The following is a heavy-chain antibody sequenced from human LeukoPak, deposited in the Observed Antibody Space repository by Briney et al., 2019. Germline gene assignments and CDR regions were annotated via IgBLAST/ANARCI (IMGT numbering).Heavy chain of an antibody. Sequence: GWSLRLSCAASRFTFSSYAMSWVRQAPGKGLEWVSAISGSGGSTYYADSVKGRFTISRDNSKNTLYLQMNSLRAEDTAVYYCANTPCNVLRYFDWSRNSDYWGQGTLVTVSS. D-gene: IGHD3-9*01. V-gene: IGHV3-23*01. CDR2: ISGSGGST. J-gene: IGHJ4*02. CDR3: ANTPCNVLRYFDWSRNSDY. CDR1: RFTFSSYA.